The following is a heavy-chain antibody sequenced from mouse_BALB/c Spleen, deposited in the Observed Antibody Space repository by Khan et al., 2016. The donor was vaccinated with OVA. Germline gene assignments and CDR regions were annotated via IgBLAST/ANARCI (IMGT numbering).Heavy chain of an antibody. Sequence: EVQLVESGPELVRPGASVKISCKASGYSFTGYFMNWVMQSHRKSLEWIGRINPHIGETFYNQRFKDKATLTVDESSSTAHMELRSLASEDSAVYYCTRIYRSDFDYWGQGTTLTVSS. J-gene: IGHJ2*01. CDR1: GYSFTGYF. V-gene: IGHV1-20*02. D-gene: IGHD1-1*01. CDR3: TRIYRSDFDY. CDR2: INPHIGET.